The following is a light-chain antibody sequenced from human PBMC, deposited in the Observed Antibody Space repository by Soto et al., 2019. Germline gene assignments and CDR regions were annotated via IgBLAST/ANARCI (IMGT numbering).Light chain of an antibody. V-gene: IGLV2-14*03. CDR3: SSYTSSSTLVV. CDR1: SSDVGGYNY. J-gene: IGLJ2*01. CDR2: DVN. Sequence: QSVLTQPASVSGSPGQSITISCTGTSSDVGGYNYVSWYQQHQGKAPKLMIYDVNNRPSGVSNRFSGSKSGNTASLTISGLQAEDEADYYCSSYTSSSTLVVFGGGTKLTVL.